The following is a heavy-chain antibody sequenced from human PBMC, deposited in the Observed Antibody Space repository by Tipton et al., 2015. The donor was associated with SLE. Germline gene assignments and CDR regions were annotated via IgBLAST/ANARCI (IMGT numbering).Heavy chain of an antibody. D-gene: IGHD1-14*01. Sequence: TLSLTCNVSGGSINKYYWNWIRQPAGKGLEWIGRIYSSGSTDYNPSLKSRVTMSVDTSRNQFSLKLSSVTAADTAVYYCARGRGSGIYFDYWGQGALVTVSS. CDR1: GGSINKYY. V-gene: IGHV4-4*07. CDR2: IYSSGST. CDR3: ARGRGSGIYFDY. J-gene: IGHJ4*02.